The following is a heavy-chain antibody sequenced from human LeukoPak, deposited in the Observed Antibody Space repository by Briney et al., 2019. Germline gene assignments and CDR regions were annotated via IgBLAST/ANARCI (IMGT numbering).Heavy chain of an antibody. CDR2: IYTSGST. CDR1: GGSISSYY. V-gene: IGHV4-4*07. CDR3: ARVSLRFLEWLLPGAFDI. Sequence: KTSQTLSLTCTVSGGSISSYYWSWIRQPAGKGLEWIGRIYTSGSTNYNPSLKSRVTISVDTSKNQFSLKLSSVTAADTAVYYCARVSLRFLEWLLPGAFDIWGQGTMVTVSS. D-gene: IGHD3-3*01. J-gene: IGHJ3*02.